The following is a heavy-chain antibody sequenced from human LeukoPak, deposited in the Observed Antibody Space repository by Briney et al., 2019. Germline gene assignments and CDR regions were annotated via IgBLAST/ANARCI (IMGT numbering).Heavy chain of an antibody. CDR3: AKDRLVHDS. CDR2: ISGSGTTT. D-gene: IGHD6-13*01. V-gene: IGHV3-23*01. Sequence: GGSLRLSCAASGFTFSSSAMSRVRQAPGKGPAWVSGISGSGTTTYYADSVKGRFTISRDNSKNTLYLQMNSLRADDTAVYYCAKDRLVHDSWGQGTLVTVSS. CDR1: GFTFSSSA. J-gene: IGHJ4*02.